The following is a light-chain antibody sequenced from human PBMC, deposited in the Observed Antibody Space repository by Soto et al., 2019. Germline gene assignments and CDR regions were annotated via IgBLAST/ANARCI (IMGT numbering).Light chain of an antibody. CDR1: QSVSSSY. J-gene: IGKJ2*01. V-gene: IGKV3-20*01. CDR2: GAS. CDR3: QQYGNSPHT. Sequence: ESVLTQSPGTLSLSPGERATLSCRASQSVSSSYLAWYQQKPGQAPRLLIYGASSRATGIPDRFSGSGSGTDFTLTISSLEPEDFALYYCQQYGNSPHTFGQGTKLEIK.